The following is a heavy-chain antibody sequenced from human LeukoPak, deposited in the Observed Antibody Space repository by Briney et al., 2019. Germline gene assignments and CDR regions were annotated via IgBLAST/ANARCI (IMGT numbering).Heavy chain of an antibody. CDR3: ARSVGRYCSGGSCYPFDY. Sequence: SETLSLTCTVSGYSISSGYYWGWIRQPPGKGLEWIGSTYHSGSTYYNPSLKSRVTISVDTSKNQFSLKLSSVTAADTAVYYCARSVGRYCSGGSCYPFDYWGQGTLVTVSS. J-gene: IGHJ4*02. CDR1: GYSISSGYY. CDR2: TYHSGST. V-gene: IGHV4-38-2*02. D-gene: IGHD2-15*01.